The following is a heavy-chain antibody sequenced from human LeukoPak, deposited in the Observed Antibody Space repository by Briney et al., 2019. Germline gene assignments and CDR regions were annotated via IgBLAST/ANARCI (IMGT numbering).Heavy chain of an antibody. V-gene: IGHV5-51*01. D-gene: IGHD6-13*01. CDR1: GYSFTSYW. J-gene: IGHJ4*02. CDR2: IYPGDSDT. Sequence: LGESLKISCEGSGYSFTSYWIGWVRQMPGKGLEWMGIIYPGDSDTRYSPSFQGHVTISADKSISTAYLQWSSLQASDTAMYYCANSNQRVGSSWLPFDYWGQGTLVTVSS. CDR3: ANSNQRVGSSWLPFDY.